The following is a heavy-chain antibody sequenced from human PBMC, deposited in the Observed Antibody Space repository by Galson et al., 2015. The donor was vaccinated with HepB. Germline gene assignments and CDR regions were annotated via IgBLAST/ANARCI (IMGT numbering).Heavy chain of an antibody. J-gene: IGHJ4*02. Sequence: SLRLSCAAPGFTFSSYAMHWVRQAPGKGLQWVAIIPYDGSYKYYADSVKGRFTICRHTSKNTLYLQMSSLRAEDTAVYYCAREGMAGTLDYWGQGTLITVSS. CDR2: IPYDGSYK. CDR1: GFTFSSYA. V-gene: IGHV3-30-3*01. CDR3: AREGMAGTLDY. D-gene: IGHD6-19*01.